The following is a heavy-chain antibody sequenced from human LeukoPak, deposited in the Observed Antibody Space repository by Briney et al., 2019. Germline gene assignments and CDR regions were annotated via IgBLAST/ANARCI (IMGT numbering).Heavy chain of an antibody. J-gene: IGHJ4*02. D-gene: IGHD6-19*01. CDR3: ARGLGSSGCLNY. CDR2: LNSDGSST. V-gene: IGHV3-74*01. CDR1: GFTFSSYW. Sequence: GGSLRLSCAASGFTFSSYWMHWVRQAPGKGLVWVSRLNSDGSSTSYADSVKGRLTISRDNAKNTLYLQMNSLRGEDTAVYYCARGLGSSGCLNYWGQGTLVTVSP.